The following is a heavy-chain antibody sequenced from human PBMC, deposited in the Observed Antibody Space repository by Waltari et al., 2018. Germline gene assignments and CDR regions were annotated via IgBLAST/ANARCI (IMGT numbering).Heavy chain of an antibody. CDR3: GRIAFGDDGGYFQH. J-gene: IGHJ1*01. Sequence: QLQLQESGPGLVKPSENLSLTCTVSGGSISTHYNWGWIRQPPGKGLEWMGNMQYRGSTFYNPSLKSRVTISLDTSKNQFSLRLSSVGAADTAVYFCGRIAFGDDGGYFQHWGQGTLVTVSS. CDR2: MQYRGST. D-gene: IGHD4-17*01. CDR1: GGSISTHYN. V-gene: IGHV4-39*01.